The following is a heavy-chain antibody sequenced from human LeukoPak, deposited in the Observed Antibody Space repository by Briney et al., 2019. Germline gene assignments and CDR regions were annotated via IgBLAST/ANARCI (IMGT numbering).Heavy chain of an antibody. J-gene: IGHJ4*02. V-gene: IGHV3-7*03. CDR3: ARSIPYGTTWYGRSDY. D-gene: IGHD6-13*01. CDR2: IKPDGTTK. CDR1: GFTFSSYG. Sequence: GGSLRLSCAASGFTFSSYGMHWVRQAPGKGLEWVANIKPDGTTKFYVDSAKGRFTISRDNALNSLYLQMNSLRAEDTAIYYCARSIPYGTTWYGRSDYWAREPWSPSPQ.